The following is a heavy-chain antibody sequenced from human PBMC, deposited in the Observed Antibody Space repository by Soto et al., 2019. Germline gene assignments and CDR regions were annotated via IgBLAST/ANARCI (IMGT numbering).Heavy chain of an antibody. CDR1: GYTFTSYY. V-gene: IGHV1-46*01. D-gene: IGHD2-15*01. Sequence: QVQLVQSGAEVKKPGASVKVSCKASGYTFTSYYMHWVRQAPGQGLVWMGIISPRGGSTPYAQKFQGRVRITRDTSTSTVYMERSSLRSEDTAVYYCAWVYWSGGGCDGIDYWDQGTLVPVAA. J-gene: IGHJ4*02. CDR2: ISPRGGST. CDR3: AWVYWSGGGCDGIDY.